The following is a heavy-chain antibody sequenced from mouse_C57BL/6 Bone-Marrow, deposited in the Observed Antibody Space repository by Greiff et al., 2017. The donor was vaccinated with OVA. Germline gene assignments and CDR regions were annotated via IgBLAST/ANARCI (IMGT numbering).Heavy chain of an antibody. CDR1: GYTFTSYW. D-gene: IGHD2-3*01. CDR3: ARSDDGYYGYAMDY. J-gene: IGHJ4*01. V-gene: IGHV1-55*01. Sequence: VKLQQPGAELVKPGASVKMSCKASGYTFTSYWITWVKQRPGQGLEWIGDIYPGSGSTNYNEKFKSKATLTVDTSSSTAYMQLSSLTSEDSAVYYCARSDDGYYGYAMDYWGQGTSVTVSS. CDR2: IYPGSGST.